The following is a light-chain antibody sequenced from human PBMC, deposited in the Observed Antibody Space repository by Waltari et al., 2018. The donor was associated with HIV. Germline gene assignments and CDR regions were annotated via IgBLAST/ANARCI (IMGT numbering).Light chain of an antibody. Sequence: EIVLTQSPGTLSLSPGDTATLSCRASQNLNRNYLAWYQQKPGQAPRLLIYGASSRATGISDRFAGSGSGTDFTLTINRLDPEDFAVYYCQQYGNFPRTFGLGTKVEIK. CDR3: QQYGNFPRT. J-gene: IGKJ1*01. CDR1: QNLNRNY. V-gene: IGKV3-20*01. CDR2: GAS.